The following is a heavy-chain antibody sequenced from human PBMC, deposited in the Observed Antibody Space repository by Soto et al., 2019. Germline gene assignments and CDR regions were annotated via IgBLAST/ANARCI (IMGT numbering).Heavy chain of an antibody. D-gene: IGHD1-1*01. CDR1: GCSISSYY. CDR2: IYYSGST. V-gene: IGHV4-59*01. CDR3: ARGAHPGYYYYYMDV. J-gene: IGHJ6*03. Sequence: SETLSLTCTFSGCSISSYYWSWIRQPPGKGLEWIGYIYYSGSTNYNPSLKSRVTTSVDTSKNQFSLKLSSVTAADTAVYYCARGAHPGYYYYYMDVWGKGTTVTVSS.